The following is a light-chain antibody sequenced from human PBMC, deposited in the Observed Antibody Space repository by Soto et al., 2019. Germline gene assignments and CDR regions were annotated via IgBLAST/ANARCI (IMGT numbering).Light chain of an antibody. CDR1: QSVSSN. Sequence: EIVMTQSPATLSVSPGERATLSCRASQSVSSNLAWYQQKPGQAPRLLIYGASTRATGIPARFSGSGSGTEFTLTISRLQSEDLAVYYCQHYNNWPPITFGQGTRLEIK. CDR3: QHYNNWPPIT. J-gene: IGKJ5*01. CDR2: GAS. V-gene: IGKV3-15*01.